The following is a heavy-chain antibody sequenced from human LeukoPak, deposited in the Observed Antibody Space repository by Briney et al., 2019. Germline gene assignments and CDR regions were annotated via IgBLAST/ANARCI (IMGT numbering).Heavy chain of an antibody. V-gene: IGHV3-13*01. Sequence: GGSLRLSCAASGFTFSSYDMHWVRQATGKGLEWVSAIGTAGDTYYPGSVKGRFTISRENAKNSLYLQMNSLRAGDTAVYYCARGEWLLRGPFDYWGQGTLVTVSS. J-gene: IGHJ4*02. CDR2: IGTAGDT. CDR1: GFTFSSYD. D-gene: IGHD3-3*01. CDR3: ARGEWLLRGPFDY.